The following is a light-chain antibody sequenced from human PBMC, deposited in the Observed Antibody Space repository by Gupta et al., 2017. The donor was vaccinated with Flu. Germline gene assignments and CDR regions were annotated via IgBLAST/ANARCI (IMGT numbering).Light chain of an antibody. CDR3: QQYYSFPIT. Sequence: DVEMSQSPHSLTASLGDSATITCKSIQRPSDTFNSKNYLAWYQQKPGQSPRLLIYWASTRGSGVPDRFSGSGSGTDFTLTISSLQAEDVAVYYCQQYYSFPITFGQGTRLEIK. V-gene: IGKV4-1*01. CDR1: QRPSDTFNSKNY. CDR2: WAS. J-gene: IGKJ5*01.